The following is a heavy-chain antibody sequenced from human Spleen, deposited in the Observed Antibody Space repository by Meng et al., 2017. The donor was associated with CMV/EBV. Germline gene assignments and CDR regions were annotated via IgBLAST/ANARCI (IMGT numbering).Heavy chain of an antibody. J-gene: IGHJ4*02. Sequence: SETLSLTCTVSGGSVSSGSYYWSWIRQPPGKGPEWIGSIYHSGSTYYNPSLKSRVTISVDTSKNQFSLKLSSVTAADTAVYYCARARFDYWGQGTLVTVSS. CDR1: GGSVSSGSYY. CDR3: ARARFDY. CDR2: IYHSGST. V-gene: IGHV4-39*07.